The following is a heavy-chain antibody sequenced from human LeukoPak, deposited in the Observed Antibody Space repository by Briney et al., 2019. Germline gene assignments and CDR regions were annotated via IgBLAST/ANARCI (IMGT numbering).Heavy chain of an antibody. CDR3: AREPSGSGGFDY. J-gene: IGHJ4*02. V-gene: IGHV1-46*01. CDR2: FHLNGDTT. Sequence: GASVKVSCKTSGYTPTAYYMRWVRQAPGQGLEWMGIFHLNGDTTSAQKFQGRVTMTRDMSTSTFYMDLSSLTSEDTAVYSCAREPSGSGGFDYWGPGTLVTVSS. CDR1: GYTPTAYY. D-gene: IGHD6-19*01.